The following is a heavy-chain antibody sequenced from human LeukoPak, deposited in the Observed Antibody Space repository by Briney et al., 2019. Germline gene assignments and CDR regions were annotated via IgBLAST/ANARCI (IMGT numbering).Heavy chain of an antibody. D-gene: IGHD3-16*01. CDR3: ARGGGLDV. Sequence: GGSLRLSCAASGFTFSSYWMNWSRQAPGKGLEWVASINHNGNVNYYVDSVKGRFTISRDNAKNSLYLQMSNLRAEDTAVYFCARGGGLDVWGQGATVTVSS. CDR1: GFTFSSYW. CDR2: INHNGNVN. V-gene: IGHV3-7*03. J-gene: IGHJ6*02.